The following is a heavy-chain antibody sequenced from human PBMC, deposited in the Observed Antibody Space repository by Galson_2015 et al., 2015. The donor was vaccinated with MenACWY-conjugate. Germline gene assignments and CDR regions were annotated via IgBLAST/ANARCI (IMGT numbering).Heavy chain of an antibody. CDR3: ARDLAYSSSDYYYYYGMDV. D-gene: IGHD6-6*01. V-gene: IGHV3-21*01. J-gene: IGHJ6*02. Sequence: SLRLSCAASGFTFSSYSMNWVRQAPGKGLEWVSSISSSSSYIYYADSVKGRFTISRDNAKNSLYLQMNSLRAEDTAVYYCARDLAYSSSDYYYYYGMDVWGQGTTVTVSS. CDR1: GFTFSSYS. CDR2: ISSSSSYI.